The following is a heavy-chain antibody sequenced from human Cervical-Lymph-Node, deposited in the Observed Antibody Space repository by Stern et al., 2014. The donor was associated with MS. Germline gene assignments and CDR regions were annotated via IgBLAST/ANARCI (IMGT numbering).Heavy chain of an antibody. Sequence: VQLVESGAEVKAPGASVKVSCPASGYTFTDYHIKWVRQAPGPGLEWMGMISHDGGRTAYAPKFRGRVAMTRDKSTATVYMELNSLRSEDTAVYFCARVAPTVGAAYWGQGTLVTVSS. CDR2: ISHDGGRT. CDR1: GYTFTDYH. CDR3: ARVAPTVGAAY. V-gene: IGHV1-46*01. D-gene: IGHD1-26*01. J-gene: IGHJ4*02.